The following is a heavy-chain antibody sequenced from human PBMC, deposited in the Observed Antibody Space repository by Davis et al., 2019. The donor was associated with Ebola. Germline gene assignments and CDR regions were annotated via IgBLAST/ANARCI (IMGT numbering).Heavy chain of an antibody. CDR3: ARGLYGDYVLDY. J-gene: IGHJ4*02. CDR1: GYTFTSYG. Sequence: AASVKVSCKASGYTFTSYGISWVRQATGQGLEWMGWMNPNSGNTGYAQKFQGRVTMTRNTSISTAYMELSSLRSEDTAVYYCARGLYGDYVLDYWGQGTLVTVSS. V-gene: IGHV1-8*02. CDR2: MNPNSGNT. D-gene: IGHD4-17*01.